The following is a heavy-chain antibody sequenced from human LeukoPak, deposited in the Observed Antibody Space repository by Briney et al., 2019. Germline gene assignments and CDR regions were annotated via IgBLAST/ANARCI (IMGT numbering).Heavy chain of an antibody. CDR1: GFTFSSYA. CDR3: AKDRTSGYFSPKYYFDY. V-gene: IGHV3-23*01. D-gene: IGHD3-22*01. Sequence: GGSLRLSCAASGFTFSSYAMSWVRQAPGKGLEWVSAISGSGGSTYYADSVKGRFTISRDNSKNTLYLQTNSLRAEDTAVYYCAKDRTSGYFSPKYYFDYWGQGTLVTVSS. J-gene: IGHJ4*02. CDR2: ISGSGGST.